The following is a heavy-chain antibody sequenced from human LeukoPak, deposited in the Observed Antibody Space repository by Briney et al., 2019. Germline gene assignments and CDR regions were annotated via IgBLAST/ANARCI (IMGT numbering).Heavy chain of an antibody. J-gene: IGHJ5*02. D-gene: IGHD5-18*01. CDR1: GFTFGNHW. CDR3: ARGVNTAMTPLRFDP. Sequence: PGGSLRLSCVASGFTFGNHWMSWVRQAPGKGLEWVANIKRDGSEKYFVDSVKGRFTISRDDAKNSLYLQMNSLRAEDTAVYYCARGVNTAMTPLRFDPWGQGTLVTVSS. CDR2: IKRDGSEK. V-gene: IGHV3-7*01.